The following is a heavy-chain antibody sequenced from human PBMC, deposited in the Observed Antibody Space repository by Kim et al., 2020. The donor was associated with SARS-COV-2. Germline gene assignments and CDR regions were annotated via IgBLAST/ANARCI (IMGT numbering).Heavy chain of an antibody. J-gene: IGHJ6*03. CDR3: ARRRYMDV. CDR2: ISDSGST. V-gene: IGHV4-59*01. CDR1: GGSISGYY. Sequence: SETLSLTCTVSGGSISGYYWSWIRQPPGKGLEWIGLISDSGSTNYNPSLKIRVSISVDTSKNQFSLNLSSVTAADTAVYYCARRRYMDVWGKGTTVTVSS.